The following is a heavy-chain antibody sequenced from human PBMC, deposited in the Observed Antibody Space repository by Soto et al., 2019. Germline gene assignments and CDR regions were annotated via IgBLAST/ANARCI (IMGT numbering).Heavy chain of an antibody. D-gene: IGHD2-15*01. CDR1: GYTFTSYD. V-gene: IGHV1-8*01. Sequence: ASVKVSCKASGYTFTSYDINWVRQATGQGLEWMGWMNPNSGNTGYAQKFQGRVTMTRNTSISTAYMELSSLRSEDTAVYYCARGYLYCSGGSCYFFTFDIWGQGTMVTVSS. CDR3: ARGYLYCSGGSCYFFTFDI. CDR2: MNPNSGNT. J-gene: IGHJ3*02.